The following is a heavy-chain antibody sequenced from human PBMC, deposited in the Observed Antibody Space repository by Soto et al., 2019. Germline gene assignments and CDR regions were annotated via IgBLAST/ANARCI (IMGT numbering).Heavy chain of an antibody. Sequence: PGASLNISCQGSGYSFTSYWIGWVRQMPGKGLEWMGIIYPGDSDTRYSPSFQGQVTISADKSISTAYLQWSSLRAEDTAVYYCAKDQAVRYSYGLPTTLRGQGTLVTVSA. J-gene: IGHJ4*02. CDR1: GYSFTSYW. D-gene: IGHD5-18*01. V-gene: IGHV5-51*01. CDR2: IYPGDSDT. CDR3: AKDQAVRYSYGLPTTL.